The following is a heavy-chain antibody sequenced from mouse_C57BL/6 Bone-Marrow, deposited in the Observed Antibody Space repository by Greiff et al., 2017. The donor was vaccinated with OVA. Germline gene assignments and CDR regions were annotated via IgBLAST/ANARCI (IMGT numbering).Heavy chain of an antibody. CDR2: IDPETGGT. CDR1: GYTFTDYE. D-gene: IGHD2-4*01. CDR3: TRFGDYDGVSPAY. Sequence: VQLQQSGAALVRPGASVTLSCKASGYTFTDYEMHWVKQTPVHGLEWIGAIDPETGGTAYNQKFKGKAILTADKSSSTAYMELRSLTSEDSAVYYCTRFGDYDGVSPAYWGQGTLVTVSA. J-gene: IGHJ3*01. V-gene: IGHV1-15*01.